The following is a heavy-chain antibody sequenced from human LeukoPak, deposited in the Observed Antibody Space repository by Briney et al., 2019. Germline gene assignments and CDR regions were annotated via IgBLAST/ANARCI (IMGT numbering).Heavy chain of an antibody. D-gene: IGHD3-3*01. V-gene: IGHV3-74*01. CDR2: INSDGSST. CDR1: GFTFSSYW. CDR3: ARGYYDFWSGYLDY. J-gene: IGHJ4*02. Sequence: PGGSLRLSCAASGFTFSSYWMHWVRQAPGKGLVWVSRINSDGSSTSYADSVKGRFTISRDNAKNTLYLQMNSLRAEDTAVYCCARGYYDFWSGYLDYWGEGDLVTVSS.